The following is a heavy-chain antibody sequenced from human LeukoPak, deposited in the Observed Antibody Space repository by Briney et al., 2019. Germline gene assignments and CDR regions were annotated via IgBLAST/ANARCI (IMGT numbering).Heavy chain of an antibody. D-gene: IGHD1-14*01. V-gene: IGHV3-49*04. CDR3: TRTGALGYYYSMDV. J-gene: IGHJ6*03. CDR2: IRSKAYGGAI. Sequence: PGGSLRLSCTASGFTFGDYAMSWVRQAPGKGLEWVGFIRSKAYGGAIEYAASVKGRFTISRDDSKSIAYLQMNSLKTEDTAVYYCTRTGALGYYYSMDVWGRGTTVTISS. CDR1: GFTFGDYA.